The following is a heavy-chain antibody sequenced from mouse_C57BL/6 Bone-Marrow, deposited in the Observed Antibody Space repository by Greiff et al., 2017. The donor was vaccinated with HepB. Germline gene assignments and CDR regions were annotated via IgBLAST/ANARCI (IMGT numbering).Heavy chain of an antibody. V-gene: IGHV3-6*01. CDR3: ARDEGALLLRYPFAY. J-gene: IGHJ3*01. CDR1: GYSITSGYY. D-gene: IGHD1-1*01. Sequence: ESGPGLVKPSQSLSLTCSVPGYSITSGYYWNWIRQFPGNKLEWMGYISYDGSNNYNPSLKNRISITRDTSKNQFFLKLNSVTTEDTATYYCARDEGALLLRYPFAYWGQGTLVTVSA. CDR2: ISYDGSN.